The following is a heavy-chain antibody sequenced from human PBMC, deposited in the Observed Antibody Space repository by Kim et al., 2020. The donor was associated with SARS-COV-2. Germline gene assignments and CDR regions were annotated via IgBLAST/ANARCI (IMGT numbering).Heavy chain of an antibody. CDR2: INHSGST. CDR1: GGSFSGYY. D-gene: IGHD2-2*01. J-gene: IGHJ5*02. V-gene: IGHV4-34*01. CDR3: ARVPLCSSTSCYHHWFDP. Sequence: SETLSLTCAVYGGSFSGYYWSWIRQPPGKGLEWIGEINHSGSTNYNPSLKSRVTISVDTSKNQFSLKLSSVTAADTAVYYCARVPLCSSTSCYHHWFDPWGQGTLVTVSS.